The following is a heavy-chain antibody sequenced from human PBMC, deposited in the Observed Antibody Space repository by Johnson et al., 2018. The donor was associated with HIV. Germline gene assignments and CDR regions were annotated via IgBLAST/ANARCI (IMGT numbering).Heavy chain of an antibody. CDR2: IRYDGSNK. J-gene: IGHJ3*02. CDR3: PVDTEAFDI. V-gene: IGHV3-30*02. CDR1: FSSHC. D-gene: IGHD1-14*01. Sequence: FSSHCMHWVRQAPGKGLEWVAFIRYDGSNKYYADSVKGRFTISRDNSKNTLYLQMNSLRAEDTAVYYCPVDTEAFDIWGQGTMVTVSS.